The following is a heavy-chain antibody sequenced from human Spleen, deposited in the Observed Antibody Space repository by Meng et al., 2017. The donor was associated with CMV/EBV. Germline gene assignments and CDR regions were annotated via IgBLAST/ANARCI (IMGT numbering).Heavy chain of an antibody. D-gene: IGHD5-18*01. CDR2: ISSSSAR. Sequence: GESLKISCAASEFTFSSYSMNWVRQAPGRGLEWVSYISSSSARYYADSVKGRFTISRDNAQSSLYLQMNSLRVEDTAAYFCARELGGYSHGENSGYHYFGLDVWGQGTTVTVSS. CDR1: EFTFSSYS. V-gene: IGHV3-48*04. CDR3: ARELGGYSHGENSGYHYFGLDV. J-gene: IGHJ6*02.